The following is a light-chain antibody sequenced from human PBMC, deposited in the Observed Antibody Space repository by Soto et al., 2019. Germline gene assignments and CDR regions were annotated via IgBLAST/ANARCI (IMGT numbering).Light chain of an antibody. CDR1: QSVSSY. CDR3: QQRSNWPPLT. J-gene: IGKJ4*01. Sequence: EIVLTQSPATLSLSPGERATLSCRASQSVSSYLAWYQQKPGQAPRLLIYDASNRATGIPARFSGSGSGTDFTHTISSLEPEDSAVYYCQQRSNWPPLTFGGGTKVEIK. V-gene: IGKV3-11*01. CDR2: DAS.